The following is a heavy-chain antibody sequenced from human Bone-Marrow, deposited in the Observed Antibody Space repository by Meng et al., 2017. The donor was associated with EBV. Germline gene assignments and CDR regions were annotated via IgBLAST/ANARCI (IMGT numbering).Heavy chain of an antibody. CDR2: INPGNGNT. D-gene: IGHD6-19*01. Sequence: QVQLVQSGAEVREPGASVKVACKASGYTFTNYAMHWVRQAPGQRLEWMGWINPGNGNTKYSQKFQGRASITRDISASIVYMELTSLRSEDTVVYYCATEPGYSSGWGQGTLVTVSS. V-gene: IGHV1-3*01. CDR1: GYTFTNYA. J-gene: IGHJ4*02. CDR3: ATEPGYSSG.